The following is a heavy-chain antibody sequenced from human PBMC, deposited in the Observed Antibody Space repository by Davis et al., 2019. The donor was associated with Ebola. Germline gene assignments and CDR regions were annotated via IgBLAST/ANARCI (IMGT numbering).Heavy chain of an antibody. Sequence: SETLSLTCTVSGGSISSSSYYWGWIRQPPGKGLEWIGSIYYSGSTYYNPSLKSRVTISVDTSKNQFSLKLSSVTAADTAVYYCARDVEAPNWFDPWGQGTLVTVSS. V-gene: IGHV4-39*07. CDR2: IYYSGST. CDR1: GGSISSSSYY. CDR3: ARDVEAPNWFDP. J-gene: IGHJ5*02.